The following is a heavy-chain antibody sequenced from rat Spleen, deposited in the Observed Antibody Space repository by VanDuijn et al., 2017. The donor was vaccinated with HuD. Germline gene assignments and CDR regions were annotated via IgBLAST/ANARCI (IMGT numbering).Heavy chain of an antibody. CDR2: MWSGGST. CDR1: GFSLTAYS. CDR3: TRSKYYGYILGY. D-gene: IGHD1-9*01. V-gene: IGHV2S63*01. Sequence: EVQLKESGPGLVQPSQTLSLTCTVSGFSLTAYSVHWVRQPPGKGLAGMGVMWSGGSTAYNSVLKSRLSISRDTSKSQVFLKMNSLQTEDTAIYYCTRSKYYGYILGYWGQGVMVTVSS. J-gene: IGHJ2*01.